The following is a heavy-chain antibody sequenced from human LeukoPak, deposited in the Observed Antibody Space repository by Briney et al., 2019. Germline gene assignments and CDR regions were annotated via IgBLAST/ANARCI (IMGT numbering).Heavy chain of an antibody. Sequence: PSETLSLTCTVPGRSISSSYWSSVRQPPGKGLEWIGYIYYSGSTNYNPSLKSRVTISVDTSKNQFSLKLSSVTAADTAVYYCARDRYGGFGYWGQGTLVTVSS. CDR1: GRSISSSY. CDR2: IYYSGST. CDR3: ARDRYGGFGY. D-gene: IGHD1-26*01. V-gene: IGHV4-59*01. J-gene: IGHJ4*02.